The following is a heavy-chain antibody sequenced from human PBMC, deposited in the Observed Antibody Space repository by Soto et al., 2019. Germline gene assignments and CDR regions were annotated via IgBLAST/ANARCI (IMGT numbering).Heavy chain of an antibody. V-gene: IGHV4-30-4*01. CDR2: IYYSGTT. CDR3: ALRFGTA. CDR1: GGSISSTNYY. D-gene: IGHD5-12*01. J-gene: IGHJ6*02. Sequence: SETLSLTCTVSGGSISSTNYYWSWVRQPPGKGLEWIGYIYYSGTTYYSPSLKSRVTISLDTSKNRLSLELSSVTAAETAAYYCALRFGTAWGQGTTVTVSS.